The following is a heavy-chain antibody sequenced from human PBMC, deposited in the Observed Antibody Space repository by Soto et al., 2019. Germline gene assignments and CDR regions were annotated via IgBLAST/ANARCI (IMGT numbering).Heavy chain of an antibody. CDR2: ISYDGSNK. J-gene: IGHJ4*02. CDR3: ARYDFWSGYLYY. Sequence: QVQLVESGGGVVQPGRSLRLSCAASGFTFSSYGMHWVRQAPGKGLEWVAVISYDGSNKYYADSVKGRFTISRDNSKNTLYLQMNSLRAEDTAVYYCARYDFWSGYLYYWGQGTLVTVSS. CDR1: GFTFSSYG. V-gene: IGHV3-30*03. D-gene: IGHD3-3*01.